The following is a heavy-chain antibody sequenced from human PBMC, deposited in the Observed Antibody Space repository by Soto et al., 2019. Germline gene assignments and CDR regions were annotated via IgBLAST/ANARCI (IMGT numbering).Heavy chain of an antibody. D-gene: IGHD3-22*01. V-gene: IGHV3-43D*04. CDR1: VFDFEDYA. CDR2: TNSDGTDS. J-gene: IGHJ4*02. Sequence: PWWSLRLSCSAAVFDFEDYAMHWCRQVPGKGLEWVSLTNSDGTDSYYMDSVKGRFTISRDNAKSTLYLQMDRLRPEDTALYFCTKSLYYYDSSPLDHWGQGTLVTVSS. CDR3: TKSLYYYDSSPLDH.